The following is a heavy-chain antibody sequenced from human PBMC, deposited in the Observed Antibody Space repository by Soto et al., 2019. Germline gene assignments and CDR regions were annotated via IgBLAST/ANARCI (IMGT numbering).Heavy chain of an antibody. CDR1: GFTFSNAW. Sequence: GGSLRLSCAASGFTFSNAWMNWVRQAPGKGLEWVGRIKSKTDGGTTDYAASVKGRFTISRDDSKSTLYLQMNSLKAEDTAVYYCARSEPLPWYSSSWDSRYYFDYWGQGTLVTVSS. V-gene: IGHV3-15*07. J-gene: IGHJ4*02. D-gene: IGHD6-13*01. CDR2: IKSKTDGGTT. CDR3: ARSEPLPWYSSSWDSRYYFDY.